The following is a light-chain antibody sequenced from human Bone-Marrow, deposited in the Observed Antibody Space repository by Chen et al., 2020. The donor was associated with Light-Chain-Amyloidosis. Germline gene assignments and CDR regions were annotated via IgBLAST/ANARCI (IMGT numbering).Light chain of an antibody. V-gene: IGKV3-20*01. CDR2: AAS. CDR1: QNVNTRF. Sequence: EIVLTQSPGTLSLSPGESATLPCRAIQNVNTRFLAWYQQKPGQAPRLLIYAASSRATGIPDRFRATGSGTDFTLSISRLEPEDFAVYYCQQYGSSPRTFGQGTKLEI. J-gene: IGKJ2*01. CDR3: QQYGSSPRT.